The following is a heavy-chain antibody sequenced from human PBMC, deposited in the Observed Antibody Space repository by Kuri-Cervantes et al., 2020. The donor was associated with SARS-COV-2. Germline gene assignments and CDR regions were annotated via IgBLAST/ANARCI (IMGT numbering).Heavy chain of an antibody. CDR2: IYHSGST. D-gene: IGHD1-26*01. J-gene: IGHJ6*03. Sequence: GSLRLSCTVSGGSISSSSYYWGWIRQPPGKGLEWIGSIYHSGSTYYNPSLKSRVTISVDTSKNQFSLKLSPVTAADTAVYYCARDSRSYYQVLLDHFYYSYMDVWGEGTTVTVSS. CDR1: GGSISSSSYY. CDR3: ARDSRSYYQVLLDHFYYSYMDV. V-gene: IGHV4-39*07.